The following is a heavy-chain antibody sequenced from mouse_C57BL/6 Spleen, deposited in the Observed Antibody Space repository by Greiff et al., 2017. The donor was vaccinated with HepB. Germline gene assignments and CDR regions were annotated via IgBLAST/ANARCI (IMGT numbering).Heavy chain of an antibody. Sequence: EVKLQESGPGLVKPSQSLSLTCSVPGYSITSCYYWNWIRQFPGNKLEWMGYISYDGSNNYNPSLKNRISITRDTSKNQFFLKLNSVTTEDTATYYCAHGDYWGQGTTLTVSS. V-gene: IGHV3-6*01. CDR3: AHGDY. CDR2: ISYDGSN. J-gene: IGHJ2*01. CDR1: GYSITSCYY.